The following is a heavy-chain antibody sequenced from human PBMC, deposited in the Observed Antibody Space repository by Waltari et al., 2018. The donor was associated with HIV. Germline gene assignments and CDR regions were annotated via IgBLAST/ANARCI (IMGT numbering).Heavy chain of an antibody. D-gene: IGHD5-12*01. Sequence: EAQLVESGGGLAQTGGSLRLSCAASGFPLRNHGMNWVRQAPGKGLEWVSGISDNGGGTFYADSVKGRFTIARDNSKKTLYLEMNSLRDEDTAVYYCGKGGYGGYDHLRPFDDWGQGTLVTVSS. V-gene: IGHV3-23*04. CDR2: ISDNGGGT. CDR1: GFPLRNHG. CDR3: GKGGYGGYDHLRPFDD. J-gene: IGHJ4*02.